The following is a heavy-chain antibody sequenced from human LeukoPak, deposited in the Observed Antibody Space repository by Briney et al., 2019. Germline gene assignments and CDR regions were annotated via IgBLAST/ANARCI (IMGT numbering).Heavy chain of an antibody. D-gene: IGHD3-22*01. CDR1: GGSISSYY. CDR2: IYYSGST. CDR3: ARTRSGTYDSSGYFEY. Sequence: ETLSLTCTVSGGSISSYYWTWIRQPPGKGLEWIGFIYYSGSTNCSPSLKSRVTISVDTSKSQFSLKLSSVTAADTAVYYCARTRSGTYDSSGYFEYWGQGTLVTVSS. J-gene: IGHJ4*02. V-gene: IGHV4-59*01.